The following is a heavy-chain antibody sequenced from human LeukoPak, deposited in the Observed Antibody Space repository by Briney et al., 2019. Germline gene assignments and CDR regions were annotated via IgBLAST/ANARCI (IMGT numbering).Heavy chain of an antibody. J-gene: IGHJ4*02. V-gene: IGHV3-30*18. Sequence: GGSLRLSCAASGFTFSSYGMHWVRQAPGKGLEWVAVISYDGSNKYYADSVKGRFTISRDNSKNALYLQMNSLRAEDTAVYYCAKEVVYDSSGYSFYFGYWGQGTLVTVSS. CDR1: GFTFSSYG. CDR3: AKEVVYDSSGYSFYFGY. D-gene: IGHD3-22*01. CDR2: ISYDGSNK.